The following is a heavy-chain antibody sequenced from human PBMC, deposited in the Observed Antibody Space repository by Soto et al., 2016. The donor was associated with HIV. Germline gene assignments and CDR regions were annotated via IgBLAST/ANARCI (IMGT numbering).Heavy chain of an antibody. V-gene: IGHV1-18*01. CDR2: ITAYNSNT. J-gene: IGHJ4*02. Sequence: QVQLVQSGAEVKKPGASVKVSCKASGYTFATYGLTWVRQAPGQGLEWMGWITAYNSNTNYAQKFHGRVSMTTDTSTRTAYMELRSLRSDDTAVYYCARLKYSSGWYVLDYWGQGILVTVSS. CDR3: ARLKYSSGWYVLDY. D-gene: IGHD6-19*01. CDR1: GYTFATYG.